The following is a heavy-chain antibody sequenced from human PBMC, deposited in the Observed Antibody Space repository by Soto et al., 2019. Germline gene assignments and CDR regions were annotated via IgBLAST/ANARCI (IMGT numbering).Heavy chain of an antibody. CDR1: GGSISSGDYY. CDR3: ARVGFGELLAHGMDV. V-gene: IGHV4-30-4*01. J-gene: IGHJ6*02. CDR2: IYYSGST. Sequence: QVQLQESGPGLVKPSQTLSLTCTVSGGSISSGDYYWSWIRQPPGKGLEWIEYIYYSGSTYYNPSLKSRVTISVDTSKNQFSLNLSSVTAADTAVYYCARVGFGELLAHGMDVWGQGTTVPVSS. D-gene: IGHD3-10*01.